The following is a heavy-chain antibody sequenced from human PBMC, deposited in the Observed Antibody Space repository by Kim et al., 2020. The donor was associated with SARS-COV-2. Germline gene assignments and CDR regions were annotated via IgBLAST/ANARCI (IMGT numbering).Heavy chain of an antibody. CDR1: GGSVSSGSYY. CDR2: IYYSGST. J-gene: IGHJ4*01. D-gene: IGHD3-3*01. V-gene: IGHV4-61*01. CDR3: AQSGGDFWSGCYSTFD. Sequence: SETLSLTCTVSGGSVSSGSYYWSWIRQPPGKGLEWIGYIYYSGSTNYNPSLKSRVTISVDTSKNQFSLKLSSVTAADTASYYCAQSGGDFWSGCYSTFD.